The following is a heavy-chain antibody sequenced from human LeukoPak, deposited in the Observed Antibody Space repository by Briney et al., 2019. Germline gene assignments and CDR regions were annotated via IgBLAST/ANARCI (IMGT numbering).Heavy chain of an antibody. D-gene: IGHD3-22*01. CDR2: IIPILGIA. J-gene: IGHJ4*02. V-gene: IGHV1-69*04. Sequence: ASVKVSCKASGYTFTSYGISWVRQAPGQGLEWMGRIIPILGIANYAQKFQGRVMITADKSTSTAYMELSSLRSEDTAVYYCARSSDSSGYYYEWGQGTLVTVSS. CDR3: ARSSDSSGYYYE. CDR1: GYTFTSYG.